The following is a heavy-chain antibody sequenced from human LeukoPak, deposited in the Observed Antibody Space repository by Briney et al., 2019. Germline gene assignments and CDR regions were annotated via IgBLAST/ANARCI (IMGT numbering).Heavy chain of an antibody. D-gene: IGHD6-19*01. CDR1: GGSISSYY. CDR3: ARLKIAVAGRTFDY. J-gene: IGHJ4*02. CDR2: IYTSGST. Sequence: PSETLSLTCTVSGGSISSYYWSWIRQPAGKGLEWIGRIYTSGSTNYNPSLKSRVTMSVDTSKNQFSLKLSSVTAADTAVYYCARLKIAVAGRTFDYWGQGTLVTVSS. V-gene: IGHV4-4*07.